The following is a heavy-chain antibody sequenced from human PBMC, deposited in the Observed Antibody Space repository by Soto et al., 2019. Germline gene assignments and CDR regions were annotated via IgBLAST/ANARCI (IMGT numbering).Heavy chain of an antibody. V-gene: IGHV1-8*01. CDR2: MIPNSGNT. CDR1: GYTFTSYD. Sequence: QVQLVQSGAEVKKPGASVKVSCKASGYTFTSYDINWVRQATGQGLEWMGWMIPNSGNTVYAQKFQGRVSMTRNISISTAYMELTSLTSEDTAVYYCARGSSGWYDPWGQVTLVTVS. D-gene: IGHD6-19*01. J-gene: IGHJ5*02. CDR3: ARGSSGWYDP.